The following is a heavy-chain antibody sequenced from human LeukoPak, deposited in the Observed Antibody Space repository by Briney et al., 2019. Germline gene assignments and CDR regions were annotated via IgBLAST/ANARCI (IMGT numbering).Heavy chain of an antibody. CDR2: ISNGGGST. Sequence: GGSLRLSCAASGFTFSSYAMHWVRQAPGKGLEYVSAISNGGGSTHYANSVKGRFTISRGNSKNTLYLQMGSLRAEDMAVYYCARPYYDIWSAYVYWGQGTLVTVSS. D-gene: IGHD3-3*01. J-gene: IGHJ4*02. CDR3: ARPYYDIWSAYVY. CDR1: GFTFSSYA. V-gene: IGHV3-64*01.